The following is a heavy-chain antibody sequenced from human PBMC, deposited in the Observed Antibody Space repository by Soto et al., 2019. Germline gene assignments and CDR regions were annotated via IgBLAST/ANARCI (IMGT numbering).Heavy chain of an antibody. CDR2: IKSKTDGGTT. Sequence: GGSLRLSCAASGFTFSNAWMNWVRQAPGKGLEWVGRIKSKTDGGTTDYAAPVKGRFTISRDDSKNTLYLQMNSLKTEDTAVYYCTTESYGSGLYYFDYWGQGTLVTVSS. V-gene: IGHV3-15*07. CDR1: GFTFSNAW. CDR3: TTESYGSGLYYFDY. D-gene: IGHD3-10*01. J-gene: IGHJ4*02.